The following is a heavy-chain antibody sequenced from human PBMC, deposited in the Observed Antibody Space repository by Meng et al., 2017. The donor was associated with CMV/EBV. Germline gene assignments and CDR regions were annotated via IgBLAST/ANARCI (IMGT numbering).Heavy chain of an antibody. CDR3: ARGPAYDFWSGYYTAFDI. CDR2: INPNSGGT. D-gene: IGHD3-3*01. Sequence: ASVKVSCKASGYTFTGYYMHWVRQAPGQGLGWMGWINPNSGGTNYAQKFQGRVTMTRDTSISTAYIGLSRLRADDTAVYYCARGPAYDFWSGYYTAFDIWGQGTMVTVSS. J-gene: IGHJ3*02. CDR1: GYTFTGYY. V-gene: IGHV1-2*02.